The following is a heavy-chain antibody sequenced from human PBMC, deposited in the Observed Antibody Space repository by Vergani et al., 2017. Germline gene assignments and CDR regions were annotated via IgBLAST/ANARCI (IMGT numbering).Heavy chain of an antibody. V-gene: IGHV1-18*01. CDR1: GYTFTSYG. D-gene: IGHD2-15*01. J-gene: IGHJ4*02. CDR3: ARGGLGYCSGGSCYDFDY. CDR2: ISAYNGNT. Sequence: QVQLVQSGAEVKKPGASVKVSCKASGYTFTSYGISWVRQAPGQGLKWMGWISAYNGNTNYAQKLQGRVTMTTDTSTSTAYMELRSLRSDDTAVYYCARGGLGYCSGGSCYDFDYWGQGTLVTVSS.